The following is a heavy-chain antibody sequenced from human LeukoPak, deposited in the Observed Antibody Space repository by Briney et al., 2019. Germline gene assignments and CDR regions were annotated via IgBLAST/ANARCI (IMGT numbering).Heavy chain of an antibody. Sequence: SETLSLTCTVSGGSISSSSYYWGWIRQPPGKGLEWIGSIYYSGSTYYNPSLKSRVTISVDTSKNQFSLKLSSVTAADRAVYYCARYGYCSGGSCYSEDYWGQGTLVTVSS. CDR2: IYYSGST. V-gene: IGHV4-39*01. J-gene: IGHJ4*02. D-gene: IGHD2-15*01. CDR1: GGSISSSSYY. CDR3: ARYGYCSGGSCYSEDY.